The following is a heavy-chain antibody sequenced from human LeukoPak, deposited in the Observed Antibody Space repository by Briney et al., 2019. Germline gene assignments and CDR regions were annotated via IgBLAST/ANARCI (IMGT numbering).Heavy chain of an antibody. D-gene: IGHD5-18*01. Sequence: GGSLRLSCAASGFTFSSYWMHWVRQAPGKGLVWVSRINSDGSSTSYADSVKGRFTISRDNAKNTLYLQMNSLRAEDTAVYYCARLGYSYDFDYWGQGTLVTVSS. CDR1: GFTFSSYW. V-gene: IGHV3-74*01. J-gene: IGHJ4*02. CDR3: ARLGYSYDFDY. CDR2: INSDGSST.